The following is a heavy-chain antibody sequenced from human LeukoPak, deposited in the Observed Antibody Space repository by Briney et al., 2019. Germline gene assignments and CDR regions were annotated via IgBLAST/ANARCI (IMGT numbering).Heavy chain of an antibody. CDR3: TRDTFGGDDF. CDR1: GFTFSSYW. CDR2: INSDGSYT. D-gene: IGHD3-16*01. Sequence: GSLGLSCAASGFTFSSYWMHWVRQAPGKGLVWVSGINSDGSYTSHADSAKGRFTISRDNAKNTLYLQMNSLRAEDTAVYHCTRDTFGGDDFWGQRTLVAVSS. V-gene: IGHV3-74*01. J-gene: IGHJ4*02.